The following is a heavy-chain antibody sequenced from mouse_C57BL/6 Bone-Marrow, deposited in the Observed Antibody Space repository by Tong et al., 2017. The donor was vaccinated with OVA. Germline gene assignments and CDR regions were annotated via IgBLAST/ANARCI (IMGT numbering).Heavy chain of an antibody. CDR3: ASRGLYCCDY. CDR2: INSDGGST. V-gene: IGHV5-2*01. CDR1: EYEFPSHD. J-gene: IGHJ2*02. Sequence: EVQLQESGGGLVQPGESLKLSCESNEYEFPSHDMSWVRKTPEKRLELVAAINSDGGSTYYPDTMERRFIISRDNTKMSLYLQMSSLRSEDTALYYCASRGLYCCDYWGQGTSLTVAS.